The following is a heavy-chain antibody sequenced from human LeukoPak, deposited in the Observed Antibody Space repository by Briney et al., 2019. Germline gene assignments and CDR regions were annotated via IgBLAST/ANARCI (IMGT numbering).Heavy chain of an antibody. CDR2: ISYDGSNK. Sequence: GGSLRLSCAASGFTFSSYGMHWVRQAPGKGLEWVAVISYDGSNKYYADSVKGRFTISRDNSKNTLYLQMNSLRADDTAVYYCARAVRGVIPYYYYGMDVWGQGTTVTVSS. D-gene: IGHD3-10*01. CDR3: ARAVRGVIPYYYYGMDV. CDR1: GFTFSSYG. J-gene: IGHJ6*02. V-gene: IGHV3-30*03.